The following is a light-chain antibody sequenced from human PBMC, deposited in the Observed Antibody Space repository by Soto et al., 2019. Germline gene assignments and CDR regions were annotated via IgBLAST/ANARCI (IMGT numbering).Light chain of an antibody. CDR1: ESVSTN. Sequence: EIVLTQSPATLSLAAGERVTLSCRASESVSTNLAWYQQKAGQAPRLLIYGASTRATGIPARFSGSGSGTEFTLTISSLQSEDFAVYYCQQYSIWRTFGQGTKVDIK. CDR2: GAS. V-gene: IGKV3-15*01. J-gene: IGKJ1*01. CDR3: QQYSIWRT.